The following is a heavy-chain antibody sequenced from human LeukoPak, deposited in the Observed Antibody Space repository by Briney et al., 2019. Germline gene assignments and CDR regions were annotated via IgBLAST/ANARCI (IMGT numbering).Heavy chain of an antibody. D-gene: IGHD5-12*01. CDR1: GGSISSYY. V-gene: IGHV4-59*12. J-gene: IGHJ4*02. Sequence: PSETLSLTCTVSGGSISSYYWSWIRQPPGKGLEWIGYIYYSGSTNYNPSLKSRVTISVDTSKNQFSLKLSSVTAADTAVYYCARGPQASGYDGDDYWGQGTLVTVSS. CDR2: IYYSGST. CDR3: ARGPQASGYDGDDY.